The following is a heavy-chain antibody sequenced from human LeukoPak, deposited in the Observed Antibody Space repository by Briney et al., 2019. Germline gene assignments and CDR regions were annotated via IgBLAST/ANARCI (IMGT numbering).Heavy chain of an antibody. D-gene: IGHD3-22*01. CDR3: ARVHYYDSSGYPFDAFDI. Sequence: SETLSLTCTVSGGSISSGDYYWSWIRQPPGKGLEWIGYIYYSGSTYYNPSRKSRVTISVDTSKNQFSLKLSSVTAADTAVYYCARVHYYDSSGYPFDAFDIWGQGTMVTVSS. V-gene: IGHV4-30-4*01. CDR2: IYYSGST. CDR1: GGSISSGDYY. J-gene: IGHJ3*02.